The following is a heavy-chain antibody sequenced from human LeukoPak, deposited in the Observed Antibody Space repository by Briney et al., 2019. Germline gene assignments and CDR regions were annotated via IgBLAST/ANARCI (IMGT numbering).Heavy chain of an antibody. J-gene: IGHJ6*03. CDR2: INHSGST. CDR3: ARGNVGYSSSWYLRYYYMDV. CDR1: GGSFSGYY. Sequence: SETLSLTCAVYGGSFSGYYWSWIRQPPGRGLEWIGEINHSGSTNYNPSLKSRVTISVDTSKNQFSLKLSSVTAADTAVYYCARGNVGYSSSWYLRYYYMDVWGKGTTVTVSS. V-gene: IGHV4-34*01. D-gene: IGHD6-13*01.